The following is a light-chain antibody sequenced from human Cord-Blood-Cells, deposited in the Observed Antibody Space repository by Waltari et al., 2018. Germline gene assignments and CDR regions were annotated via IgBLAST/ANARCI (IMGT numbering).Light chain of an antibody. V-gene: IGKV3-11*01. Sequence: EIVLTQSPATLSLSPGERATLSCRASQSVSSYLAWYQQKPGQAPRLLIYDASNRATGIPARFSGSGSGTDFTLTISSLEPEDFAVYYCQQSYSTPLTFGPGTKVDIK. CDR2: DAS. CDR3: QQSYSTPLT. CDR1: QSVSSY. J-gene: IGKJ3*01.